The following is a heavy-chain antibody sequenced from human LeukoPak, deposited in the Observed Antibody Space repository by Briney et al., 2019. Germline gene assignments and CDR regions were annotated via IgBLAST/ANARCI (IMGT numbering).Heavy chain of an antibody. CDR1: GFTFDDYG. V-gene: IGHV3-20*01. Sequence: PGGSLRLSCAASGFTFDDYGMSWVRQAPGKGLEWVSGINWNGGSTGYADSVKGRFTISRDNAKNSLYLQMNSLRAEDTALYHCARGESSSWYEGTFDYWGQGTLVTVSS. CDR3: ARGESSSWYEGTFDY. CDR2: INWNGGST. J-gene: IGHJ4*02. D-gene: IGHD6-13*01.